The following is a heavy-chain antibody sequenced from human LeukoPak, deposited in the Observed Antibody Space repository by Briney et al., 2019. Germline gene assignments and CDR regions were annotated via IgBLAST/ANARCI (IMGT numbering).Heavy chain of an antibody. D-gene: IGHD1-1*01. V-gene: IGHV3-23*01. CDR3: ATTVIIGTTSDY. Sequence: PGGSLRLSCAASGFTFSSYAMSWVRQAPGKGLEWVSAISGSGGSTYYADSVKGRFTISRDNSKNTLYLQMNSLRAEDTAVYYCATTVIIGTTSDYWGQGTLVTVSS. CDR2: ISGSGGST. J-gene: IGHJ4*02. CDR1: GFTFSSYA.